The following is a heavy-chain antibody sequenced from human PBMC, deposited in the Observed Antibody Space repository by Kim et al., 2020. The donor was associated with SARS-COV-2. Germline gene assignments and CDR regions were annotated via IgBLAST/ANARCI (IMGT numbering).Heavy chain of an antibody. CDR2: IYWDDDK. J-gene: IGHJ4*02. CDR1: GFSLSTSGVG. CDR3: ATTNWYFFDY. V-gene: IGHV2-5*02. Sequence: SGPTLVKPTQTLTLTCTFSGFSLSTSGVGVGWIRQPPGKALEWLAIIYWDDDKRYSPSLKNRLTITKDTSKNQVVLTMTNMDPVDTATYYCATTNWYFFDYWGQGTLVTVSS. D-gene: IGHD1-1*01.